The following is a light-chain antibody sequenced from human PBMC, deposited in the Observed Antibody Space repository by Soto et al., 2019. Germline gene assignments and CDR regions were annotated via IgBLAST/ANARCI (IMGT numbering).Light chain of an antibody. V-gene: IGLV3-1*01. CDR3: QAWDSITRDVV. CDR1: KLGDKY. J-gene: IGLJ2*01. CDR2: QDS. Sequence: SYELTQPPSVSVSPGQTASITCSGDKLGDKYACWYQQKPGQSPVLVIYQDSKRPSGIPERFSGSNSGNTATLTISGTQAMDEADYYCQAWDSITRDVVFGGGTKLTFL.